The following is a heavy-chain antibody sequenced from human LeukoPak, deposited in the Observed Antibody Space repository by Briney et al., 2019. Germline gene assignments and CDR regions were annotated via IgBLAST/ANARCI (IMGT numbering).Heavy chain of an antibody. Sequence: GASVKVSCKASGGTFSSYAISWVRQAPGQGLEWMGGIIPIFGTANYAQKFRGRVTITADESTSTAYMELSSLRSEDTAVYYCARVRVLNFGDNWFDPWGQGTLVTVSS. J-gene: IGHJ5*02. CDR2: IIPIFGTA. V-gene: IGHV1-69*13. D-gene: IGHD3/OR15-3a*01. CDR3: ARVRVLNFGDNWFDP. CDR1: GGTFSSYA.